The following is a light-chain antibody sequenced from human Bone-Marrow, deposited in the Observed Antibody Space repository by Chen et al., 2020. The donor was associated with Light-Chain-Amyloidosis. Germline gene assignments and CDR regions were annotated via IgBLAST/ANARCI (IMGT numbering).Light chain of an antibody. Sequence: DTQMTQSPTSLSASKGDRVTITCRASQSIGNYLNWYQQKPGKAPRLLIFAASSLQSGVPSRFSGSGFGTDFTLTISSLQPEDFATYYCQQSFITLLRFTFGPGTKVDTK. J-gene: IGKJ3*01. CDR1: QSIGNY. CDR2: AAS. V-gene: IGKV1-39*01. CDR3: QQSFITLLRFT.